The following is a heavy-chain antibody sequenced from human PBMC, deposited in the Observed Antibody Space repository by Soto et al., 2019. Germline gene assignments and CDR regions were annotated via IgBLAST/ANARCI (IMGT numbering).Heavy chain of an antibody. J-gene: IGHJ4*02. V-gene: IGHV4-4*02. Sequence: QVQLQESGPGLVKPSGTLSLTCAVFGGSISNSNWWTWVRQPPGKGLYWIGEIFHSGSTNYNSSLMGRVTISVDKANNQFSLKLSSVTAADTAVYYCAHRPIVGAAIWGQGTLVTVSS. CDR1: GGSISNSNW. D-gene: IGHD1-26*01. CDR2: IFHSGST. CDR3: AHRPIVGAAI.